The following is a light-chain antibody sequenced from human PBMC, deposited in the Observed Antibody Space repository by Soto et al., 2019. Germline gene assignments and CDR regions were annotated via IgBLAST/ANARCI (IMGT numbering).Light chain of an antibody. CDR1: QDIRND. V-gene: IGKV1-17*01. CDR3: LHHYNYPLT. Sequence: DIQMTQSPSSLSASVGDRVTITCRASQDIRNDLGWYQQKPGKAPKRLIFSASTLDTGVPSRFRGGRFGTQFTLTISSLQPEDFATYYCLHHYNYPLTLGGGTKVEIK. J-gene: IGKJ4*01. CDR2: SAS.